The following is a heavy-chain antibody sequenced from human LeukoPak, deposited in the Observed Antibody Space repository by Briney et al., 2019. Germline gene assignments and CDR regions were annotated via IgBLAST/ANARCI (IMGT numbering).Heavy chain of an antibody. V-gene: IGHV4-59*01. J-gene: IGHJ4*02. Sequence: SETLSLTCTVSGDSISSFYWSWIRQPPGKGLECIGYIYYGGSTTKYNPSLKSRVTISMDTSKNQLSLKLNSVTAADTAVYYCARAPHWDRPFDYWGQGTLVTVSS. D-gene: IGHD7-27*01. CDR1: GDSISSFY. CDR3: ARAPHWDRPFDY. CDR2: IYYGGSTT.